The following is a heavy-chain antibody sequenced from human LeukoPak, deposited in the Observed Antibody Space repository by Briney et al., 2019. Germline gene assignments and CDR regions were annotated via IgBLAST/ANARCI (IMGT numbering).Heavy chain of an antibody. J-gene: IGHJ5*02. D-gene: IGHD3-3*01. CDR2: IYTSGST. V-gene: IGHV4-4*07. CDR3: AREPSYYDFWSGFNWFDP. CDR1: GGSISSYY. Sequence: PSEILSLTCTVPGGSISSYYWSWIRQPAGKGLEWIGCIYTSGSTNYNPSLKSRVTMSVDTSKNQFSLKLSSVTAADTAVYYCAREPSYYDFWSGFNWFDPWGQGTLVTVSS.